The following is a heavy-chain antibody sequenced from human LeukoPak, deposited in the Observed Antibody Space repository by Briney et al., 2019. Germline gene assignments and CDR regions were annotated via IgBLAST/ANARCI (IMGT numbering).Heavy chain of an antibody. V-gene: IGHV3-21*01. D-gene: IGHD6-13*01. J-gene: IGHJ4*02. CDR1: GFTFSSYS. CDR2: ISSSSSYI. CDR3: ARDATGYSISYVY. Sequence: GGSLRLSCAASGFTFSSYSMNWVRQAPGKGLEWVSSISSSSSYIYYADSVKGRFTISRDNAKNSLYLQMNSLRAEDTAVYYCARDATGYSISYVYWGQGTLVTVSS.